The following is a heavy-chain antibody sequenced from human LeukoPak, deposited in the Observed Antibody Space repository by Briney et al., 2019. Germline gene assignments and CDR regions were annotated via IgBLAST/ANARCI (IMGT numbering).Heavy chain of an antibody. D-gene: IGHD6-13*01. CDR3: SSHSSSWSNFDY. V-gene: IGHV4-59*08. CDR1: GGSISSYY. Sequence: SETLSLTRTVSGGSISSYYWSWIRQPPGKGLEWIGYIHYSGSTNYSPSLKSRVTISVDTSKNQFSLKLSSVTAADTAVYYCSSHSSSWSNFDYWGQGTLVTVSS. CDR2: IHYSGST. J-gene: IGHJ4*02.